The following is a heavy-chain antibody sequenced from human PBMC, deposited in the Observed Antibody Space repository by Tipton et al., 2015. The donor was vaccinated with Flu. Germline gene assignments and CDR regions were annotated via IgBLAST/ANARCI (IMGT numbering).Heavy chain of an antibody. D-gene: IGHD1-1*01. CDR2: MNPNSGNT. CDR3: ARNRQQSRYFDL. V-gene: IGHV1-8*01. J-gene: IGHJ2*01. CDR1: GYTFSSYE. Sequence: QVQLVQSGAEVKKPGASVKVSCKASGYTFSSYEINWVRQATGQGLEWMGWMNPNSGNTGYAQKFQGRVTMTRNTSISTAYMELTSLTSEDTAGYYCARNRQQSRYFDLWGRGTLVTVSS.